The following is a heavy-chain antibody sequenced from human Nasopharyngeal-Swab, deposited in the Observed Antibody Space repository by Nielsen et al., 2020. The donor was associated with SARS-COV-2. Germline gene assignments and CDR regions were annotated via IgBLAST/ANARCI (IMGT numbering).Heavy chain of an antibody. CDR3: AADSTRDDYGGNGVDYFDY. CDR1: GFTFTSSA. Sequence: SVKVSCKASGFTFTSSAVQWVRQARGQRLEWIGWIVVGSGNTNYAQKFQERVTITRDMSTSTAYMELGSLRSEDTAVYYCAADSTRDDYGGNGVDYFDYWGQGTLVTVSS. J-gene: IGHJ4*02. V-gene: IGHV1-58*01. CDR2: IVVGSGNT. D-gene: IGHD4-23*01.